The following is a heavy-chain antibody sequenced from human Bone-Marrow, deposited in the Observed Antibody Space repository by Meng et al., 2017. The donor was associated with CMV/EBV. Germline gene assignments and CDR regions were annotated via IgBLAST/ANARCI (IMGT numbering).Heavy chain of an antibody. CDR3: ARPGTTTRYFDC. Sequence: GESLKISCAASGFTFSSYEMNWVRQAPGKGLEWVSYISSSGSTIYYADSVKGRFTISRDNAKNSLYLQMNSLKVEDTAVYYCARPGTTTRYFDCWGPGTLVTVSS. V-gene: IGHV3-48*03. J-gene: IGHJ4*02. D-gene: IGHD1-7*01. CDR1: GFTFSSYE. CDR2: ISSSGSTI.